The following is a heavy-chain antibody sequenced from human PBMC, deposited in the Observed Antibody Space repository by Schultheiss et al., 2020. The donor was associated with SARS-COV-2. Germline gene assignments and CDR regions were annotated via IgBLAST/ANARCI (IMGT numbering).Heavy chain of an antibody. V-gene: IGHV3-33*01. Sequence: GESLKISCAASGFTFSSYGMHWVRQAPGKGLEWVAIIWYDGSNKYYADSVKGRFTISRDNSKTTLYLQLNSLRAEDTAVYYCARVGQDYYYGMDVWGQGTTVTVSS. CDR3: ARVGQDYYYGMDV. CDR2: IWYDGSNK. CDR1: GFTFSSYG. J-gene: IGHJ6*02. D-gene: IGHD3-16*01.